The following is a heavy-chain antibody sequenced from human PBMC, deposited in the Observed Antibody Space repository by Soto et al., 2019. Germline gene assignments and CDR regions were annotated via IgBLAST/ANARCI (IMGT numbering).Heavy chain of an antibody. CDR1: GGTFSSYA. CDR2: IIPIFGTA. CDR3: ARDRVAARRVYYFDY. V-gene: IGHV1-69*12. D-gene: IGHD6-6*01. J-gene: IGHJ4*02. Sequence: QVQLVQSGAEVKKPGSSVKVSCKASGGTFSSYAISWVRQAPGQGLEWMGGIIPIFGTANYAQKFQGRVKITADESTSTAYMELSSLRSEDTAVYYCARDRVAARRVYYFDYWGQGTLVTVSS.